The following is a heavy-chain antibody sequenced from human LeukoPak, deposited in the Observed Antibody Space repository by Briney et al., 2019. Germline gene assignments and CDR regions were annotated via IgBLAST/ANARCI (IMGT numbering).Heavy chain of an antibody. D-gene: IGHD1-1*01. CDR2: INHSGST. J-gene: IGHJ5*02. V-gene: IGHV4-34*01. CDR3: AREGTAGTNLNWFDP. CDR1: GFTFSTYA. Sequence: GSLRLSCAASGFTFSTYAMSWIRQPPGKGLEWIGEINHSGSTNYNPSLKSRVTISVDTSKNQFSLKLSSVTAADTAVYYCAREGTAGTNLNWFDPWGQGTLVTVSS.